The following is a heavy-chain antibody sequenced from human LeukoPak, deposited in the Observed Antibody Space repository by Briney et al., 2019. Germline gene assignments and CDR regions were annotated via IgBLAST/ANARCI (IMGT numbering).Heavy chain of an antibody. J-gene: IGHJ4*02. CDR2: ISGSGDNT. CDR3: AKGSYYDSSGSFYFDY. CDR1: GYTFSSYT. Sequence: GGSLRLSCAASGYTFSSYTMSWVRQAPGKGPEWVSGISGSGDNTYYADSVKGRFTISRDNSKNTLYVQVNSLGTEDTAAYYCAKGSYYDSSGSFYFDYWGQGTLVTVSS. D-gene: IGHD3-22*01. V-gene: IGHV3-23*01.